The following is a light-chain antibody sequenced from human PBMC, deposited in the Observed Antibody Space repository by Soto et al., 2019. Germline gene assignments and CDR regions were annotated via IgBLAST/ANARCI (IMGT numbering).Light chain of an antibody. CDR1: NNDVGSYNY. CDR2: EVT. V-gene: IGLV2-11*01. J-gene: IGLJ2*01. CDR3: SSYSGSNTVL. Sequence: QSVLTQPRSVSGSPGQSVTISCTGTNNDVGSYNYVSWYQQHPGKAPKLIIYEVTRRPSGVPDRFSGSKSGNTASLTVSGLQAEDETDYYCSSYSGSNTVLFGGGTKLTVL.